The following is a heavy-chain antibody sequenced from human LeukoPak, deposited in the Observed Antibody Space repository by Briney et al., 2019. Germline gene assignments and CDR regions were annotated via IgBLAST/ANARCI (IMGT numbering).Heavy chain of an antibody. CDR3: ARADLHYGSGTDFDY. D-gene: IGHD3-10*01. CDR1: GGSISRGGFY. Sequence: PSQTLSLTCTFSGGSISRGGFYWSWIRQHPGKGLEWLGYIFYSGSTYYNPSLRSRVTLSVDTPKNQFSLKLSSVTAVDTAVYYCARADLHYGSGTDFDYWGQGTLVTVSS. J-gene: IGHJ4*02. V-gene: IGHV4-31*03. CDR2: IFYSGST.